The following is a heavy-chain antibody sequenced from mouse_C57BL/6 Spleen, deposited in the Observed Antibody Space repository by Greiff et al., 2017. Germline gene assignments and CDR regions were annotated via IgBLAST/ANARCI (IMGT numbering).Heavy chain of an antibody. D-gene: IGHD1-1*01. CDR2: IDPETGGT. CDR1: GYTFTDYE. CDR3: TREIRGIYYFDY. V-gene: IGHV1-15*01. Sequence: VKLQQSGAELVRPGASVTLSCKASGYTFTDYEMHWVKQTPVHGLEWIGAIDPETGGTAYNQKFKGKAILTADKSSSTAYMELRSLTSEDSAVYYCTREIRGIYYFDYWGQGTTLTVSS. J-gene: IGHJ2*01.